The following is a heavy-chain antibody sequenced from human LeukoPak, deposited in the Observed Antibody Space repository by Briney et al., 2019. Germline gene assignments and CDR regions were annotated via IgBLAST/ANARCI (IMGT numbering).Heavy chain of an antibody. CDR2: INPSGGST. Sequence: ASVKVSCMASGYTFTRYYMHCVRHAPGQGLGWMGIINPSGGSTSYAQKFQGRVTMTRDTSTSTVYMELSSLRSDDTAVYYCARDLGQSTDYWGQGTLVTVSS. CDR1: GYTFTRYY. CDR3: ARDLGQSTDY. D-gene: IGHD3-16*01. J-gene: IGHJ4*02. V-gene: IGHV1-46*01.